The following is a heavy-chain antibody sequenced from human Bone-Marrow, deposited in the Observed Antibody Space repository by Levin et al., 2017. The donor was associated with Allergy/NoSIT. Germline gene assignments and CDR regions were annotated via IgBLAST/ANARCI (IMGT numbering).Heavy chain of an antibody. Sequence: GGSLRLSCAASGFIFSSYAMSWVRQAPGKGLEWVSAISGSGGSTYYADSVMGRFTISRDNSKNTLYLQMNSLRAEDTAVYYCAKEYTSSWFPLDYWGQGTLVTVSS. CDR3: AKEYTSSWFPLDY. D-gene: IGHD6-13*01. V-gene: IGHV3-23*01. CDR1: GFIFSSYA. CDR2: ISGSGGST. J-gene: IGHJ4*02.